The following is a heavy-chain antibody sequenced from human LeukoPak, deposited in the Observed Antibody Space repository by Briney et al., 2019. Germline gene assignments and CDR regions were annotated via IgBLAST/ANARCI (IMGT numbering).Heavy chain of an antibody. D-gene: IGHD6-6*01. CDR3: AKLLGEEY. V-gene: IGHV4-59*02. Sequence: SETLSLTCPVSGALVSRYFWSWIRQSPEKGLEWIGYVYHSGSSSSNPSLQSRVTISQDTSRNQVSLKMTSATAADTAVYYCAKLLGEEYWGQGTQVVVSS. J-gene: IGHJ4*02. CDR1: GALVSRYF. CDR2: VYHSGSS.